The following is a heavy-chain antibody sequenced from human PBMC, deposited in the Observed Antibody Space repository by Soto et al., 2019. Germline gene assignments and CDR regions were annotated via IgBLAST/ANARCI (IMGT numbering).Heavy chain of an antibody. J-gene: IGHJ6*03. CDR2: IKQDGSEK. D-gene: IGHD6-6*01. Sequence: EVQLVESGGGLVQPGGSLRLSCAASGFTFSSYWMSWVRQAPGKGLEWVANIKQDGSEKYYVDSVKGRFTISRDNAKNSLYLQMNSLRAEDTAVYYCARDFGYSSSSGTYYYYYMDVWGKGTTVTVSS. CDR1: GFTFSSYW. CDR3: ARDFGYSSSSGTYYYYYMDV. V-gene: IGHV3-7*01.